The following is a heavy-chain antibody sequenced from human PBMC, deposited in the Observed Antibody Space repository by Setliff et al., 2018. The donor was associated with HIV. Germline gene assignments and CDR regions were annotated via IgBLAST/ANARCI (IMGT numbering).Heavy chain of an antibody. CDR1: GGTFSGYA. CDR3: ARDYPRLGYSYGPNYFDY. J-gene: IGHJ4*02. CDR2: IIPMFGTS. Sequence: SVKVSCKASGGTFSGYAISWVRQAPGQGLEWMGRIIPMFGTSNYAQKFQGRVTITADKSTSTAYMELSSLRSEDTAAYYCARDYPRLGYSYGPNYFDYWGQGTLVTVSS. D-gene: IGHD5-18*01. V-gene: IGHV1-69*06.